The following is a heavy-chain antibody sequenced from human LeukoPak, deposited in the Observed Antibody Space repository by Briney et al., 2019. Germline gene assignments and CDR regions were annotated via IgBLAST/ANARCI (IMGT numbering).Heavy chain of an antibody. CDR3: AKDKALRYFDWLKRDAFDI. D-gene: IGHD3-9*01. CDR2: ISGSGGST. V-gene: IGHV3-23*01. J-gene: IGHJ3*02. Sequence: GGSLRLSCAASGFTFSSYAMSWARQAPGKGLEWVSAISGSGGSTYYADSVKGRFTISRDNSKNTLYLQMNSLRAEDTAVYYCAKDKALRYFDWLKRDAFDIWGQGTMVTVSS. CDR1: GFTFSSYA.